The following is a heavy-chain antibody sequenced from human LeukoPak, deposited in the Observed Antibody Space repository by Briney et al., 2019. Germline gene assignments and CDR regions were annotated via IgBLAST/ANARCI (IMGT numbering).Heavy chain of an antibody. V-gene: IGHV3-74*03. CDR2: INSDGSSI. D-gene: IGHD5-12*01. J-gene: IGHJ4*02. CDR3: AREGRVSGYDFDC. Sequence: GGSLKLSCAASGFTFSSYWMHWVRQAPGKRLVWVSRINSDGSSITYADSVKGRFTISRDNAKNTLYLQMNSLRVEDTAVYYCAREGRVSGYDFDCWGQGTLVTVSS. CDR1: GFTFSSYW.